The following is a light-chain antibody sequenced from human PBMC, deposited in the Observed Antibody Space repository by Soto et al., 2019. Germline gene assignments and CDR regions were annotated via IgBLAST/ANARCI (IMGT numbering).Light chain of an antibody. CDR1: QSVSSSY. CDR3: QQYGGSSWT. Sequence: EIVLTQSPGTLSLSPWERATLSCRASQSVSSSYLAWYHQKPGQAPRLLIFGASSRATGIPDRFSGSGSGTDFTLTISRREPEDFAVYYCQQYGGSSWTFGQGTKVDIK. J-gene: IGKJ1*01. CDR2: GAS. V-gene: IGKV3-20*01.